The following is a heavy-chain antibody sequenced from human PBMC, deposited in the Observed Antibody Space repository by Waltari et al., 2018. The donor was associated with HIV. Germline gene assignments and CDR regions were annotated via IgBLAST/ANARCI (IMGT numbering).Heavy chain of an antibody. CDR3: ARRHPGSSGQYYFDY. D-gene: IGHD6-19*01. V-gene: IGHV3-48*01. Sequence: EVPLVESGGGLVQPGGSLRISCAASGLTCSGYSMKWGRPATGKGLEWGSYISSSTSTIYYADSVKGRFTISRDNAKNSLYLQMNSLRAEDTAVYYCARRHPGSSGQYYFDYWGQGTLVTVSS. CDR1: GLTCSGYS. CDR2: ISSSTSTI. J-gene: IGHJ4*02.